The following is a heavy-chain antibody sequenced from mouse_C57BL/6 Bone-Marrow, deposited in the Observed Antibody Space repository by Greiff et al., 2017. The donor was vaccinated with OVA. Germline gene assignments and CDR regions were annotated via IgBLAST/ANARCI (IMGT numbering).Heavy chain of an antibody. CDR1: GYSITSGYY. Sequence: EVKLQESGPGLVKPSQSLSLTCSVTGYSITSGYYWNWIRQFPGNKLEWMGYISYDGSNNYNPSLKNRISITRDTSKNQFFLKLNSVTTEDTATYYCASYYSKGGFAYWGQGTLVTVSA. CDR3: ASYYSKGGFAY. J-gene: IGHJ3*01. D-gene: IGHD2-5*01. V-gene: IGHV3-6*01. CDR2: ISYDGSN.